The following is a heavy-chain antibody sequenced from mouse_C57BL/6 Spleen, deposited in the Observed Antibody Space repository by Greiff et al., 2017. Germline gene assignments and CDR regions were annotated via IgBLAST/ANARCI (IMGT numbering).Heavy chain of an antibody. CDR3: AIVYGSSKAQWYFDV. V-gene: IGHV2-9-1*01. D-gene: IGHD1-1*01. CDR2: IWTGEGT. J-gene: IGHJ1*03. Sequence: VQLVESGPGLVAPSQSLSITCTVSGFSLTSYAISWVRQPPGKGLEWLGVIWTGEGTNYNSALKSRQSISKDNSKSQVFLKRNSLQTDDTARYYCAIVYGSSKAQWYFDVWGTGTTVTVSS. CDR1: GFSLTSYA.